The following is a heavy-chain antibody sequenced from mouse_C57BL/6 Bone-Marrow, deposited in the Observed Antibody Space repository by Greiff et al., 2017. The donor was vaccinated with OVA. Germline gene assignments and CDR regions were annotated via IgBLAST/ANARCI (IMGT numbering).Heavy chain of an antibody. CDR2: ISYDGSN. CDR3: ARDPFDGYFLMDY. Sequence: ESGPGLVKPSQSLSLTCSVTGYSITSGYYWNWIRQSPGNKLEWMGYISYDGSNNYNPSLKNRISFTRDTSKNQFFLKLNSVTTEDTATYDSARDPFDGYFLMDYWGQGTTLTVSS. J-gene: IGHJ2*01. D-gene: IGHD2-3*01. CDR1: GYSITSGYY. V-gene: IGHV3-6*01.